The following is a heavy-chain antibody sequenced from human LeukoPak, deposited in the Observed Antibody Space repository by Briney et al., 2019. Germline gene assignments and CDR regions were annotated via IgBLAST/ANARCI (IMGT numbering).Heavy chain of an antibody. CDR1: GYSFTSYY. J-gene: IGHJ4*02. V-gene: IGHV1-46*01. D-gene: IGHD5-18*01. CDR3: ARSAYTYPSYFDY. CDR2: INPSDGST. Sequence: ASVKVSCKASGYSFTSYYMHWVRQAPGQGLEWMGIINPSDGSTSYPQRFQGRVTMTRDTSTSTVYMELSSLISEDSALYYCARSAYTYPSYFDYWGQGTLVTVSS.